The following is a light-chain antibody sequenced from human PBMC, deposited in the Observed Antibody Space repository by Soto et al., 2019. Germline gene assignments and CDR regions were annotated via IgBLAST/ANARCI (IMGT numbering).Light chain of an antibody. CDR1: TSNIGNKY. V-gene: IGLV1-51*01. Sequence: QSVLTQPPSVSAAPGQKVTISCSGSTSNIGNKYVSWYQQVPGTAPKLLIYDNNQRPSGIPDRFSGSKSGTSATLGITGLQTGDEADYYCGTWDSSLSAGVFGGGTKVTV. CDR3: GTWDSSLSAGV. CDR2: DNN. J-gene: IGLJ2*01.